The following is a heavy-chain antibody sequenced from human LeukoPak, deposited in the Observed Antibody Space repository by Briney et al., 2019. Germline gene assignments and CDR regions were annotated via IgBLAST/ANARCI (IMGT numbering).Heavy chain of an antibody. CDR1: GGSISSYY. CDR3: ARGKRVAATNYYYYMDV. D-gene: IGHD2-15*01. V-gene: IGHV4-59*12. J-gene: IGHJ6*03. Sequence: SETLSLTCTVSGGSISSYYWSWIRQPPGKGLEWIGYIYYSGSTNYNPSLKSRVTISVDTSKNQFSLKLSSVTAADTAVYYCARGKRVAATNYYYYMDVWGKGTTVTVSS. CDR2: IYYSGST.